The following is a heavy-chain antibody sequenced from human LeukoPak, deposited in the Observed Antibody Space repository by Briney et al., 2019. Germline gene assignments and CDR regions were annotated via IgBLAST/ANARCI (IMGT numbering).Heavy chain of an antibody. J-gene: IGHJ4*02. CDR3: ARERSASGSHPYDY. Sequence: ASETLSLTCTVSGGSVSSGSYYWSWIRQPPGKGLEWIGYIYYSGSTNYNPSLKSRVTISVDTSKNQFSLKLSSVTAADTAVYYCARERSASGSHPYDYWGQGTLVTVSS. CDR2: IYYSGST. V-gene: IGHV4-61*01. D-gene: IGHD3-10*01. CDR1: GGSVSSGSYY.